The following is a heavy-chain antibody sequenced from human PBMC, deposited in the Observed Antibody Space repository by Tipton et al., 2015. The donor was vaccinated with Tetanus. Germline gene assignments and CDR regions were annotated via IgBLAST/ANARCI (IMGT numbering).Heavy chain of an antibody. CDR1: GGSFTDAY. CDR3: ARRRYSWNRGGFGV. CDR2: INHSGNS. Sequence: TLSLTCAVSGGSFTDAYWSWIRQSPGKGLEWIGEINHSGNSYYTPSLKSRVTMLVDTPKNHFSLRLDSVTAADTAVYFCARRRYSWNRGGFGVWGQGTMVTVS. V-gene: IGHV4-34*01. D-gene: IGHD1-20*01. J-gene: IGHJ3*01.